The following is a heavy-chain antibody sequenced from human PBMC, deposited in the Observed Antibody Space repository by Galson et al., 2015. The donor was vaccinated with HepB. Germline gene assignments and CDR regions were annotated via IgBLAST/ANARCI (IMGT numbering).Heavy chain of an antibody. CDR2: IIPIFGTA. D-gene: IGHD6-13*01. J-gene: IGHJ3*02. CDR1: GGTFSSYA. CDR3: ARDQKQQLGSDYHAFDI. Sequence: SVKVSCKASGGTFSSYAISWVRQAPGQGLEWMGGIIPIFGTANYAQKFQGRVTVTADKSTSTAYMELSSLRSEDTAVYYCARDQKQQLGSDYHAFDIWGQGTMVTVSS. V-gene: IGHV1-69*06.